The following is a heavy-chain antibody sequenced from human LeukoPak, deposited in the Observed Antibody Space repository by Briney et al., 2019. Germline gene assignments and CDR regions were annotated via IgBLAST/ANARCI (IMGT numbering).Heavy chain of an antibody. J-gene: IGHJ5*02. Sequence: GGSLRLSCAASGFTFSSFNMNWVRHTPGKGLEWISYISSSSNTIYYADSVKGRFTISRDNAKSSLYLQMNSLRDEDTAVYYCARYPSVAATGWGRWFDHWGQGTLVTVSS. D-gene: IGHD6-13*01. V-gene: IGHV3-48*02. CDR1: GFTFSSFN. CDR2: ISSSSNTI. CDR3: ARYPSVAATGWGRWFDH.